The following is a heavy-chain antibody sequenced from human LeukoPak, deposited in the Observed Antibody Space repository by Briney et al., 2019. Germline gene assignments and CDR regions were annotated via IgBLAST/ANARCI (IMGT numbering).Heavy chain of an antibody. D-gene: IGHD6-19*01. CDR1: GGSISSSSYY. CDR3: ARANRLLNIAVAAPWDY. CDR2: IYYSGST. J-gene: IGHJ4*02. Sequence: SETLSLTCTVSGGSISSSSYYWGWIRQPPGKGLEWIGSIYYSGSTYYNPSLKSRVTISVDTSKNQFSLKLSSVTAADTAVYYCARANRLLNIAVAAPWDYWGQGTLVTVSS. V-gene: IGHV4-39*07.